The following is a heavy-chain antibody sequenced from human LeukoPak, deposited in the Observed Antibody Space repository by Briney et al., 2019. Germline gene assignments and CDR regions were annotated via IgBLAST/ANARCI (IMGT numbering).Heavy chain of an antibody. J-gene: IGHJ6*03. CDR1: GYTFTGYY. Sequence: ASVKVSCKASGYTFTGYYMHGVRQAPGQGLEWMGWINPNSGCTNYAQKFQGSVTMTRDTSISTAYMELSRLRSDDTAVYYCARERRDGYKFYSDYYMDVWGKGTTVTVCS. V-gene: IGHV1-2*02. CDR2: INPNSGCT. D-gene: IGHD5-24*01. CDR3: ARERRDGYKFYSDYYMDV.